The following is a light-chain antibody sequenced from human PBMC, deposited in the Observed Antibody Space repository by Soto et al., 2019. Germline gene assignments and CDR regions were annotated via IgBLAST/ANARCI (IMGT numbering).Light chain of an antibody. J-gene: IGKJ1*01. Sequence: ETVLTQSPGTLSLSPGERATLSCRASQTVTKSYLAWYQQKPGQAPRIXIFGTSSRATGVPDRFSGSGSGTEFTLTISSLEPEDFEVYFCQQSGSSPWTFGHGTKVDIK. CDR3: QQSGSSPWT. CDR1: QTVTKSY. CDR2: GTS. V-gene: IGKV3-20*01.